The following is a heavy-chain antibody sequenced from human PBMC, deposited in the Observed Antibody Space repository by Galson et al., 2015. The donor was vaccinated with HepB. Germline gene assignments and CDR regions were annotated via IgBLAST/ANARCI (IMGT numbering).Heavy chain of an antibody. J-gene: IGHJ4*02. CDR2: ISYDGSNK. Sequence: SLRLSCAASGFTFSSYGMHWVRQAPGKGLEWVAVISYDGSNKYYADSVKGRFTISRDNSKNTLYLQMNSLRAEDTAVYYCAKGVNPWYDYFDYWGQGTLVTVSS. CDR3: AKGVNPWYDYFDY. CDR1: GFTFSSYG. V-gene: IGHV3-30*18. D-gene: IGHD6-13*01.